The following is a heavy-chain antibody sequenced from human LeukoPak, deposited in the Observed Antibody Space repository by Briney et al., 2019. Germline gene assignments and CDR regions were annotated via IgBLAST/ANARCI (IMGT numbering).Heavy chain of an antibody. CDR1: SDSISSYY. CDR2: ISYSGST. J-gene: IGHJ4*02. V-gene: IGHV4-59*01. CDR3: ARVTTGTVDY. D-gene: IGHD1-1*01. Sequence: PSETLSHTCSVSSDSISSYYWGWILQPPGKGLEWVGYISYSGSTNYIPSLKSRVTILVDTSKNQFFLKLSSVTAADTAVYYCARVTTGTVDYWGQGTLVTVSS.